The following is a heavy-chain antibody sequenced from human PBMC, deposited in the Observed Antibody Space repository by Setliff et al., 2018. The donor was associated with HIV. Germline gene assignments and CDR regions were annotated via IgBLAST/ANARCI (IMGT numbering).Heavy chain of an antibody. Sequence: SETLSLTCTVSGGSIRSIDYFWGWIRQPPGKGLEWLGNIGNIYYGGTTYYNPSLKSRVTISRDMSKNQFSLKLGSVTAADTAVYYCARHVPRSSRIDYWGQGTLVTVSS. J-gene: IGHJ4*02. CDR3: ARHVPRSSRIDY. V-gene: IGHV4-39*01. CDR2: IYYGGTT. CDR1: GGSIRSIDYF. D-gene: IGHD6-13*01.